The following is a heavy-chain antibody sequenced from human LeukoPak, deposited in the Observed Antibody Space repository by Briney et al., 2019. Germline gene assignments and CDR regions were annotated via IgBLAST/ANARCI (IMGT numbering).Heavy chain of an antibody. Sequence: GGSLRLSCAASRFTFSNYAMSWVRQAPGKGLEWVSAISGSGGSTYYADSVKGRFTISRDNSKNTLYLQMNSLRAEDTAVYYCAKGPYYYDSSGYSDYWGQGTLVTVSS. CDR1: RFTFSNYA. V-gene: IGHV3-23*01. CDR2: ISGSGGST. J-gene: IGHJ4*02. D-gene: IGHD3-22*01. CDR3: AKGPYYYDSSGYSDY.